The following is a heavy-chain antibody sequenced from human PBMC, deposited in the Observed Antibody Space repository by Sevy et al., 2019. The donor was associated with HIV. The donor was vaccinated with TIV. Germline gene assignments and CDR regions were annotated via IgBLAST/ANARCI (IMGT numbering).Heavy chain of an antibody. D-gene: IGHD6-19*01. V-gene: IGHV3-7*01. J-gene: IGHJ4*02. CDR1: GFNLENFW. Sequence: GESLKISCVASGFNLENFWMNWVRQAPGKGLEWVANIRQDGSEIYYVASVKGRFTISRDNARNLVYLQMNSLRVEDTALYYCVRAIQSDGSFWGQGALVTVSS. CDR3: VRAIQSDGSF. CDR2: IRQDGSEI.